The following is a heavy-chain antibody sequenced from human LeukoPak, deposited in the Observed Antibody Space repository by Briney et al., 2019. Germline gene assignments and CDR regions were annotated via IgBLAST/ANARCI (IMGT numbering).Heavy chain of an antibody. CDR3: ARGYDFWSGTFDY. D-gene: IGHD3-3*01. CDR2: IYTSGST. J-gene: IGHJ4*02. V-gene: IGHV4-61*02. Sequence: PSQTLSFTCTVSGGSISSGSYYWSWIRQPAGKGLEWIGRIYTSGSTNYNPSLKSRVTISVDTSKNQFSLKLSSVTAADTAVYYCARGYDFWSGTFDYWGQGTLVTVSS. CDR1: GGSISSGSYY.